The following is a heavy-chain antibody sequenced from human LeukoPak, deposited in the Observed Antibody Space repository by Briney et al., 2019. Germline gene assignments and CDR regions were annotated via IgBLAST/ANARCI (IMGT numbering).Heavy chain of an antibody. CDR1: GFSLSSYA. V-gene: IGHV3-23*01. Sequence: GGSLRLSCAASGFSLSSYAMSWVSHAPGKGLEWVSAISGSVGRTYYADSGKGRFTTPRDNPKNTLYLQMNSLRAEDTAVYYCAKDGCGGDCYSGWFDPWGQGTLVTVSS. D-gene: IGHD2-21*02. CDR2: ISGSVGRT. CDR3: AKDGCGGDCYSGWFDP. J-gene: IGHJ5*02.